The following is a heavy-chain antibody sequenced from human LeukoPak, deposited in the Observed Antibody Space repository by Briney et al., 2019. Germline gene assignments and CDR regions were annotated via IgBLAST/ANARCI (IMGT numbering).Heavy chain of an antibody. CDR3: ARSGGFYYEAL. Sequence: PSETLSLTCTVSGDPIRNYYWTWIRQSPGKGLEWIGYIHYDGSTSYNPSLESRLTISLDTSKNQFSLNLRSVTAADTAMFYCARSGGFYYEALWGQGTLVTVSS. CDR2: IHYDGST. CDR1: GDPIRNYY. V-gene: IGHV4-59*08. J-gene: IGHJ4*02. D-gene: IGHD3-22*01.